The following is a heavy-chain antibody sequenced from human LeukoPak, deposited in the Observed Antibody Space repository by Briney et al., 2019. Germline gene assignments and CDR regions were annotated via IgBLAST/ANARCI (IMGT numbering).Heavy chain of an antibody. CDR2: ISSSSSTI. CDR3: ARGFKEWLVLFDY. CDR1: GFTFSSYS. J-gene: IGHJ4*02. D-gene: IGHD6-19*01. Sequence: GGSLRLSCAASGFTFSSYSMNWVRQAPGKGLEWVSYISSSSSTIYYADSVKGRFTISRDNAKNSLYLQMNSLRAEDTAVYYCARGFKEWLVLFDYWGQGTLVTVSS. V-gene: IGHV3-48*04.